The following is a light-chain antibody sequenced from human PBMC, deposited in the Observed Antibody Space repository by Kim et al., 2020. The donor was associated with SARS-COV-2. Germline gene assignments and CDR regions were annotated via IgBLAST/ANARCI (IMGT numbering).Light chain of an antibody. CDR2: AAS. J-gene: IGKJ4*01. V-gene: IGKV1-39*01. CDR1: QSISSY. CDR3: QQSYSTPFT. Sequence: DIQMTQSPSSLSASVRDRVTITCRASQSISSYLNWYQQKPGKAPKLLIYAASSLQSGVPSRFSGSGSGTDFTLTISSLQPEDFATYYCQQSYSTPFTFGGGTKVDSK.